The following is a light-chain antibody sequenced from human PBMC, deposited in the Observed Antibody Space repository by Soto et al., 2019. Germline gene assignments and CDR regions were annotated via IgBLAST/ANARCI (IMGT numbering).Light chain of an antibody. CDR1: QGIRND. Sequence: AVQMTQSPSSLSASVGDIVTITCRASQGIRNDLAGYQQKPGRAPRLLIFAASTLQSGVPSRFSGSEAGTDFTLTISRLQPEDFETSYCLQAYNYPRTFGQGTKV. J-gene: IGKJ1*01. V-gene: IGKV1-6*01. CDR2: AAS. CDR3: LQAYNYPRT.